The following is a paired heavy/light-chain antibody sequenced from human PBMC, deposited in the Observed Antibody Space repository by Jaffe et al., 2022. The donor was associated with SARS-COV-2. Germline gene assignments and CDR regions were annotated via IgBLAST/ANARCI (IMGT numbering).Light chain of an antibody. Sequence: EIVLTQSPGTLSLSPGERATLSCRASQNVNDNYLAWFQQKPGQTPRLLIYAVSNRDGGIPDRFSGSGSGTDFTLTVSRLEPEDFAVYYCQQYASSPGTFGQGTKLEIK. CDR2: AVS. V-gene: IGKV3-20*01. J-gene: IGKJ2*01. CDR1: QNVNDNY. CDR3: QQYASSPGT.
Heavy chain of an antibody. CDR3: ARGISTPYSCGK. V-gene: IGHV4-39*01. Sequence: QVQMQESGPGLVKPSETLSLTCTVSGGSISSFDYYWAWIRQSPGKGLEWIGSIHKSGTTYYNPSLKSRVTISLDTSRNQFSLNLTSVTAADTSLYFCARGISTPYSCGKWGQGTLVTVSS. CDR2: IHKSGTT. J-gene: IGHJ4*02. CDR1: GGSISSFDYY. D-gene: IGHD6-25*01.